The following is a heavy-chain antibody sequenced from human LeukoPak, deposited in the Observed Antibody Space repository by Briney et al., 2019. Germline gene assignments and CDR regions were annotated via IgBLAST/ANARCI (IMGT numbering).Heavy chain of an antibody. CDR2: ISSSSSYT. CDR3: ARKTAAAHFDY. V-gene: IGHV3-11*03. CDR1: GFTFSDYY. D-gene: IGHD2-2*01. J-gene: IGHJ4*02. Sequence: GGSLRLSCAASGFTFSDYYMSWIRQAPGKGLEWVSYISSSSSYTNYADSVKGRFTISRDNAKNSLYLQMNSLRAEDTAVHYCARKTAAAHFDYWGQGTLVTVSS.